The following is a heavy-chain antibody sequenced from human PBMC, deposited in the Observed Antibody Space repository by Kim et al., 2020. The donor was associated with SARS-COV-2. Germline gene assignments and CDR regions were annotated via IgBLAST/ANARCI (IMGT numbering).Heavy chain of an antibody. J-gene: IGHJ3*01. V-gene: IGHV3-11*01. CDR2: ISNSGDTI. CDR3: ARDSYRSRYYDAFDV. CDR1: GFIYSDYY. Sequence: GGSLRLSCAASGFIYSDYYMNWIRQAPGKGLEWVSSISNSGDTIDYADFVKGRFTISRDNAKKTLYLQMDSLGPEDTAVYYCARDSYRSRYYDAFDVWGQGTMVTVSS. D-gene: IGHD5-18*01.